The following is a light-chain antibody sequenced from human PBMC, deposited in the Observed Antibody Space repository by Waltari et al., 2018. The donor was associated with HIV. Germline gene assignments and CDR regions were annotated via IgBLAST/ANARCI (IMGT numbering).Light chain of an antibody. Sequence: QSALTQPASVSGSPGQSITISCTGTSSDVGSYNLVSWYQQHPGKAPKHIMYEVSKRPSWVSNCLSAPKSANTASLTISGRQGEDEVDYYCCSYAGSNPYGFVTGTKVPVL. CDR3: CSYAGSNPYG. J-gene: IGLJ1*01. V-gene: IGLV2-23*02. CDR2: EVS. CDR1: SSDVGSYNL.